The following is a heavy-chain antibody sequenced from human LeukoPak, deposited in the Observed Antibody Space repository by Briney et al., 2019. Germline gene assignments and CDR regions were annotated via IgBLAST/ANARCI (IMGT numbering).Heavy chain of an antibody. D-gene: IGHD2-2*01. CDR2: ISSSSSYI. CDR1: GFTFSSYS. J-gene: IGHJ4*02. CDR3: ARDGGYCSSTSCLAEYDY. Sequence: GGPLRLSCAASGFTFSSYSMNWVRQAPGKGLGWVSSISSSSSYIYYADSVKGRFTISRDNAKNSLYLQMNSLRAEDTAVYYCARDGGYCSSTSCLAEYDYWGQGTLVTVSS. V-gene: IGHV3-21*01.